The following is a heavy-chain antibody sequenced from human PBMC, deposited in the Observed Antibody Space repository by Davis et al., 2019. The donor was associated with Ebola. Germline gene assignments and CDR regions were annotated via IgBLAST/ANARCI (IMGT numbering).Heavy chain of an antibody. V-gene: IGHV1-18*04. J-gene: IGHJ4*02. Sequence: AASVKVSCKASGGTSSSNAISWVRQVPGQGLEWMGWISASNGKTNYAQNFQGRVTMTTDTSTSTAHMELRSLTSGDTALYFCARDTRSVYASSPFDYWGQGTLVTVSS. CDR3: ARDTRSVYASSPFDY. CDR2: ISASNGKT. CDR1: GGTSSSNA. D-gene: IGHD2/OR15-2a*01.